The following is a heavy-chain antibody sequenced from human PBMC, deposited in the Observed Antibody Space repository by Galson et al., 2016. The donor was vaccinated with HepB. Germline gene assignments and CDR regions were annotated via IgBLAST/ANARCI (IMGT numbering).Heavy chain of an antibody. CDR2: NIPIFGTA. J-gene: IGHJ4*02. Sequence: SVKVSCKASGGTFSNYAISWVRQAPGQGLEWMGGNIPIFGTANYAQKFQGRVTITADESTSTAYMELSSLRSEDTAVYYCTRAFGGGYTYVYSFWGQGTLVTFSS. CDR1: GGTFSNYA. CDR3: TRAFGGGYTYVYSF. V-gene: IGHV1-69*13. D-gene: IGHD5-18*01.